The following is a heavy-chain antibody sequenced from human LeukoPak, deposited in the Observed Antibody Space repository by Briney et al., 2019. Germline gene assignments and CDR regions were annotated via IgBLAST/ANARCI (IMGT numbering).Heavy chain of an antibody. CDR2: ISGSGGST. J-gene: IGHJ4*02. CDR1: EFTFGSYS. CDR3: AKDRGYHFDY. V-gene: IGHV3-23*01. Sequence: GGSLRLSCAASEFTFGSYSMNWVRQAPGKGLEWVSAISGSGGSTYYADSVKGRFTISRDNSKNTLYLQMNSLRAEDTAVYYCAKDRGYHFDYWGQGTLVTVSS. D-gene: IGHD5-18*01.